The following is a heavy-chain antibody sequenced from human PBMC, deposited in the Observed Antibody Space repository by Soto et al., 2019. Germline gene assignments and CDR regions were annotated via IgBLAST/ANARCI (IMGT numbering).Heavy chain of an antibody. CDR2: ISYDGSNK. CDR3: AKDAGYCSGGSCYFGALCDY. Sequence: GGSLRLSCAASGFTFSSYGMHWVRQAPGKGLEMVAVISYDGSNKYYADSVKGRFTISRDNSKNTLYLQMNSLRAEDTAVYYCAKDAGYCSGGSCYFGALCDYWGQGTLVTVSS. D-gene: IGHD2-15*01. CDR1: GFTFSSYG. V-gene: IGHV3-30*18. J-gene: IGHJ4*02.